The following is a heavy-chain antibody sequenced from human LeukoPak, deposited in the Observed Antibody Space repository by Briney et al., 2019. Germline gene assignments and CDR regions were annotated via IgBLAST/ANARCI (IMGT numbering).Heavy chain of an antibody. J-gene: IGHJ6*02. CDR1: GFTFSSYG. CDR3: ARAPYYYDSSGYYPTNDYYYYGMDV. Sequence: GESLRLACAADGFTFSSYGMRWVRQAPGKGLGWGAVIWYEGSNKYHADSVKGRFTISRDNSTNTLYLQMNSLRAEDTAVYYCARAPYYYDSSGYYPTNDYYYYGMDVWGQGTTVTVSS. V-gene: IGHV3-33*01. D-gene: IGHD3-22*01. CDR2: IWYEGSNK.